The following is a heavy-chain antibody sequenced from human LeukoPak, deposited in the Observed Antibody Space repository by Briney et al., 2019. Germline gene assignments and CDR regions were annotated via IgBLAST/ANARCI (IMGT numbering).Heavy chain of an antibody. J-gene: IGHJ4*02. Sequence: GESLKISCKGSGYSFTSYWIAWVRQMPGKGLEWMGMIYPGDPETRYSPSFQGHVTISLDRSITTAYLQFSSLKASDTAMYYCARGVDFWSGSPYFDFWGQGTLVTVSS. V-gene: IGHV5-51*01. CDR3: ARGVDFWSGSPYFDF. D-gene: IGHD3-3*01. CDR1: GYSFTSYW. CDR2: IYPGDPET.